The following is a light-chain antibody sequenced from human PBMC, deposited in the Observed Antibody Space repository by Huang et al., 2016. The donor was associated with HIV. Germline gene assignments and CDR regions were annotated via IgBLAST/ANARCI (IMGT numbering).Light chain of an antibody. CDR2: DAS. Sequence: MVLTQSPGTLSMSPGERGTLSCRASENIHYKFNWYQQKPGQAPRLLIYDASKRATVVPARCSARGSGTEFTLTISSLQSEDFAVYYCQQYNNWPWSFGQGTRVEIK. V-gene: IGKV3-15*01. J-gene: IGKJ1*01. CDR3: QQYNNWPWS. CDR1: ENIHYK.